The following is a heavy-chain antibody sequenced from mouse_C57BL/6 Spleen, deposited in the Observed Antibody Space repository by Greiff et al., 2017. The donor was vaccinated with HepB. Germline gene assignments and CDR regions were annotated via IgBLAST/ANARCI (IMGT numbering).Heavy chain of an antibody. D-gene: IGHD2-5*01. V-gene: IGHV10-1*01. CDR3: VRQGAYYSNFYDV. J-gene: IGHJ1*03. CDR1: GFSFNTYA. Sequence: EVKVVESGGGLVQPKGSLKLSCAASGFSFNTYAMNWVRQAPGKGLEWVARIRSKSNNYATYYADSVKDRFTISRDDSESMLYLQMNNLKTEDTAMYYCVRQGAYYSNFYDVWGTGTTVTVSS. CDR2: IRSKSNNYAT.